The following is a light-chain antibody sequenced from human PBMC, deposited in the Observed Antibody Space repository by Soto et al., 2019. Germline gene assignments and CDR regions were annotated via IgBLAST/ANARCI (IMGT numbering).Light chain of an antibody. Sequence: EIIMTQSPGTLSVSPGERATLSCRAAQGVTTNFAWYQQKSGQSPRLLIYDVSNRATGVPARFSGSGSGTDFTLTISGLRSEDSAVYFCQQYNNWPFSFGQGTRLEI. J-gene: IGKJ5*01. CDR1: QGVTTN. CDR3: QQYNNWPFS. V-gene: IGKV3-15*01. CDR2: DVS.